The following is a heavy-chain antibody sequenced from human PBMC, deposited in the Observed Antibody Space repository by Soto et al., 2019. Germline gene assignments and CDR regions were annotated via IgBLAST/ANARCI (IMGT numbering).Heavy chain of an antibody. J-gene: IGHJ6*02. CDR1: GFTFSNAW. CDR3: TTWFGDSDYYCYYGMDV. CDR2: IKSKTDGGTT. D-gene: IGHD3-10*01. Sequence: EVQLVESGGGLVKPGGSLRLSCAASGFTFSNAWMNWVRQAPGKGLEWVGRIKSKTDGGTTDYAAPVKGRFTISRDDSKNTLYLQMNSLKTEDTAVYYCTTWFGDSDYYCYYGMDVWGQGSTVTVSS. V-gene: IGHV3-15*07.